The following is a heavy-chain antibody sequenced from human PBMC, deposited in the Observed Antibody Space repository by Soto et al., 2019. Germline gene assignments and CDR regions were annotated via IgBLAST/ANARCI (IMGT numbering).Heavy chain of an antibody. V-gene: IGHV3-74*01. J-gene: IGHJ5*02. D-gene: IGHD3-10*01. CDR3: ARDTGNYGSGSHYNNWFDP. Sequence: GGSLRLSCAASGFTFSSYWMHWVRQAPGKGLVWVSRINSDGSSTSYADSVKGRFTISRDNAKNTLYLQMNSLRAEDTAVYYCARDTGNYGSGSHYNNWFDPWGQGTLVTVSS. CDR1: GFTFSSYW. CDR2: INSDGSST.